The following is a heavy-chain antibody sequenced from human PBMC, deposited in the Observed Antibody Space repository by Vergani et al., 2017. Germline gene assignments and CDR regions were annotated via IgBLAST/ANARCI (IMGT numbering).Heavy chain of an antibody. D-gene: IGHD2-2*01. J-gene: IGHJ4*02. CDR2: ININSGAT. CDR1: GYTFSDHH. CDR3: ARLDSVVVPAARPLDL. Sequence: QVQLVQSGAEVKKPGASVKVSCKASGYTFSDHHLHWVRQAPGQGLEWVGWININSGATKVAQKFQCRITMGTDTSISTGYMELSSLRSDDTAVYYCARLDSVVVPAARPLDLWGQGTLITVSS. V-gene: IGHV1-2*02.